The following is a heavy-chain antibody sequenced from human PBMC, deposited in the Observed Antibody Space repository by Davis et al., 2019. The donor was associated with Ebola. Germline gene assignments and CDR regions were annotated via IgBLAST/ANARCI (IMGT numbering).Heavy chain of an antibody. CDR2: ISYDGSNK. V-gene: IGHV3-30*03. J-gene: IGHJ4*02. CDR3: ARGGIWFGELLSYYFNY. Sequence: GESLKISCAASGFTFSSYGMHWVRQAPGKGLEWVAVISYDGSNKYYADSVKGRFTISRDNSRSTLYLQMNSLRADDTAVYYCARGGIWFGELLSYYFNYWGQGTLVTVSS. D-gene: IGHD3-10*01. CDR1: GFTFSSYG.